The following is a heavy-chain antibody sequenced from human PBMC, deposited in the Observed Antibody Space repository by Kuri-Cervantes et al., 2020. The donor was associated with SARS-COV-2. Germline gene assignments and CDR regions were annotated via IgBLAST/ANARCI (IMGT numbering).Heavy chain of an antibody. J-gene: IGHJ4*02. CDR1: GGSISSYY. D-gene: IGHD5-12*01. CDR3: ARRGYSGYDRAYFDY. Sequence: ESLKISCTVSGGSISSYYWSWIRQPPGKGLEWIGYIYYSGSTNYNPSLKSRVTISVDTSKNQFSLKLSSVTAADTAVYYCARRGYSGYDRAYFDYWGQGTLVTVSS. V-gene: IGHV4-59*01. CDR2: IYYSGST.